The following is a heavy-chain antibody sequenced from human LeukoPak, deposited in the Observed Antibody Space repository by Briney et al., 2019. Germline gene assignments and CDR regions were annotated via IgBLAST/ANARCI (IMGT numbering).Heavy chain of an antibody. CDR3: TSHTGTGDAFRPFHI. V-gene: IGHV3-48*04. CDR1: GFTLSTHV. J-gene: IGHJ3*02. Sequence: GGALRLSCADSGFTLSTHVVNWVRPAPGKGREWVSFIKRRRSTIYYADSVKGRFTISRDNAKNSLYLQMNSLRAEDTAVYYCTSHTGTGDAFRPFHIWGQGTMVTVSS. D-gene: IGHD2-21*02. CDR2: IKRRRSTI.